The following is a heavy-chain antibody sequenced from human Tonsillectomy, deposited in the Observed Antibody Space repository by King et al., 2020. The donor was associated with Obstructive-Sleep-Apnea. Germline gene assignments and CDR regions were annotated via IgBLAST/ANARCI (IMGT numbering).Heavy chain of an antibody. J-gene: IGHJ6*02. V-gene: IGHV2-26*01. CDR2: IFSNDEK. D-gene: IGHD3-3*01. Sequence: TLKESGPVLVKPTETLTLTCTVSGFSLSNARMDVSWIRQPPGKALEWLAHIFSNDEKSYSTSLKSRLTISKDTSKSQVVLTMTNMDPVDTATYYCARLSIFGVVIKYYRMDVWGQGTTVTVSS. CDR1: GFSLSNARMD. CDR3: ARLSIFGVVIKYYRMDV.